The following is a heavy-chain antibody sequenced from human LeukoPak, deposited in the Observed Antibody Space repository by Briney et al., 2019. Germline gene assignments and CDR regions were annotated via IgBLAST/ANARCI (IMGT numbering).Heavy chain of an antibody. CDR3: ARAKRNGFDI. CDR2: IRYDGNNK. J-gene: IGHJ3*02. CDR1: GFTFSNYG. V-gene: IGHV3-30*02. Sequence: PGGSLRLSCGASGFTFSNYGMLWVRQAPGKGLEWVAFIRYDGNNKLYADSMKGRFTISRDNSKNTLYLHINSLRAEDTAVYYCARAKRNGFDIWGQGTMVTVSS.